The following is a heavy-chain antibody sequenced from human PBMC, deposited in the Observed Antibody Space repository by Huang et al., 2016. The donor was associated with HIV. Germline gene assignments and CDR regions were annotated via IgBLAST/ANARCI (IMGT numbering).Heavy chain of an antibody. D-gene: IGHD4-4*01. CDR3: ARDPYYSNRWKRNDASFL. V-gene: IGHV1-18*01. CDR1: GYDFGSYG. J-gene: IGHJ3*01. Sequence: QVQLVQSGGEVMQPGASVRVSCKASGYDFGSYGMSWGRQAPGQGLGWLGWIGSDSRDTRPAQKFQGRGTMTTDTSTTTTYMELRSLRSDDTAMYYCARDPYYSNRWKRNDASFLWGQGTMITVSS. CDR2: IGSDSRDT.